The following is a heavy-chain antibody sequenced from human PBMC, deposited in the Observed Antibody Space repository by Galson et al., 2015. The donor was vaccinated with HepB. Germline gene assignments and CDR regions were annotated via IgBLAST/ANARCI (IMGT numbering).Heavy chain of an antibody. CDR2: ISSSSYI. CDR1: GFTFSSYS. CDR3: ARVRSSSGWDNWYFDL. V-gene: IGHV3-21*01. J-gene: IGHJ2*01. D-gene: IGHD6-19*01. Sequence: SLRLSCAASGFTFSSYSMNWVRQAPGKGLEWVSSISSSSYIYYADSVKGRFIISRDNAKNSLYLQMNSLRAEDTAVYYCARVRSSSGWDNWYFDLWGRGTLVTVSS.